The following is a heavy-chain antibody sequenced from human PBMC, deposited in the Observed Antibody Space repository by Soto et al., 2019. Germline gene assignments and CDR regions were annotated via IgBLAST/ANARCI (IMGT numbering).Heavy chain of an antibody. V-gene: IGHV1-2*02. J-gene: IGHJ5*02. CDR3: AREGGRKQQLALS. CDR2: INPNTGDT. Sequence: ASVKVSCKTSGFTFTGYYLHWVRQAPGQGLEWMGWINPNTGDTNYEQKFQGRVTMTRDTSISTAYMELSRLRSDDTAVYYCAREGGRKQQLALSWGQGTLVTVSS. CDR1: GFTFTGYY. D-gene: IGHD6-13*01.